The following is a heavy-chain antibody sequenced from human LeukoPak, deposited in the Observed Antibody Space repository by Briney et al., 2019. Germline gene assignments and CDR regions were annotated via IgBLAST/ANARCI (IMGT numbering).Heavy chain of an antibody. CDR2: IYYSGST. J-gene: IGHJ6*03. V-gene: IGHV4-59*08. CDR1: GASISSYY. CDR3: ARAPLIYYYYMDV. Sequence: SETLSLTCSVPGASISSYYWSWIRQTPGKGLGWIGHIYYSGSTNYNPSLKSRVTISVDTSKNQFSLKLSSVTAADTAVYYCARAPLIYYYYMDVWGKGTTVTVSS. D-gene: IGHD2-8*01.